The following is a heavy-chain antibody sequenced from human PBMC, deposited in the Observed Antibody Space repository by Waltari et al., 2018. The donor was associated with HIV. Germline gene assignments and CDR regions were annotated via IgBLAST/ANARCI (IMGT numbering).Heavy chain of an antibody. V-gene: IGHV3-30*04. J-gene: IGHJ4*02. CDR3: ARAARQWLIQY. CDR1: GFTFKNYA. Sequence: QVQLVESGGGLVQPGGSLRLSCSASGFTFKNYAFHWVRQGQGLGWVGLIWVGGRIQFYTGSVQGRFIVSRDNFGNTIYLQRNGVVPEDAAVYFCARAARQWLIQYWGQGTLVTVSS. D-gene: IGHD6-19*01. CDR2: IWVGGRIQ.